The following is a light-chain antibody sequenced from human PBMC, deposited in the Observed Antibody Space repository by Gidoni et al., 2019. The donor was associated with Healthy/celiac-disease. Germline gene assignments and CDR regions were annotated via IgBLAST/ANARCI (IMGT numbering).Light chain of an antibody. J-gene: IGKJ2*01. CDR2: KAS. V-gene: IGKV1-5*03. Sequence: SQSISSWLAWYQQKPGKAPKLLIYKASSLESGVPSRFSGSGSGTEFTLTISSLQPDDFATYYCQQYNSYSYTFGQGTKLEIK. CDR1: QSISSW. CDR3: QQYNSYSYT.